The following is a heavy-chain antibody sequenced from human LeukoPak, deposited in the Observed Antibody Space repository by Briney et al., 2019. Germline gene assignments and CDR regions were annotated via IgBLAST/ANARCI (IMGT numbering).Heavy chain of an antibody. CDR3: VRDRGYSTFDY. Sequence: GGSLRLSCEASGFVFGHSWMSWVRQAPGKGLEWVANINLDGSEINYLDSLAGRLTISRDNAKDSLYLQMNGLRAEDTAVYFCVRDRGYSTFDYWGQGTLVTVSS. CDR2: INLDGSEI. J-gene: IGHJ4*02. V-gene: IGHV3-7*03. CDR1: GFVFGHSW. D-gene: IGHD3-22*01.